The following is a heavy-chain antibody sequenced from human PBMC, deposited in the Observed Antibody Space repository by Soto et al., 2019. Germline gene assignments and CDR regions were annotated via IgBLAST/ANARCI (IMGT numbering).Heavy chain of an antibody. D-gene: IGHD2-21*02. CDR3: ATERDTVPMMTRTVMEV. CDR1: GGTFIGYS. Sequence: QVQLLQYGADAKKPGSSVRVSCKASGGTFIGYSYSWLRQAPGHGLEWMGRIIPIINMTSYAEKFQARVTMTADKSTTTAHMELRSLRSEETAVYYCATERDTVPMMTRTVMEVWGRGTTVTVSS. V-gene: IGHV1-69*08. CDR2: IIPIINMT. J-gene: IGHJ6*04.